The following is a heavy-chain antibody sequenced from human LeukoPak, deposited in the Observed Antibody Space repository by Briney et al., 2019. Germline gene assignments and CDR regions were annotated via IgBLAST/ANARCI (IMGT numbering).Heavy chain of an antibody. CDR1: GGSISSSNYY. V-gene: IGHV4-39*01. CDR3: ARLSKYSWVY. Sequence: SETLSLTCSVSGGSISSSNYYWGWIRQPPGKGLEWIGSIYYTGSTYYSPSLKTRVTISVDTSKNQFSLKLRSVTAADTAVYYCARLSKYSWVYLGQGTLVTASS. J-gene: IGHJ4*02. CDR2: IYYTGST. D-gene: IGHD2/OR15-2a*01.